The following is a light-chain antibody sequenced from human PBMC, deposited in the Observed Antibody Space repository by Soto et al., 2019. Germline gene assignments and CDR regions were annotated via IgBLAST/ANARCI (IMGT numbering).Light chain of an antibody. J-gene: IGKJ4*01. CDR1: QIVSSNY. V-gene: IGKV3D-20*01. CDR2: DAS. CDR3: QQYGDSPRGT. Sequence: EVVLTQSPASLSLSPGERATLSCGASQIVSSNYLAWYQQKPGLAPRLLIYDASTRATGVPDRFRGSGSGTDFTLTINRLEPEDSEVYYCQQYGDSPRGTFGGGTKVEIK.